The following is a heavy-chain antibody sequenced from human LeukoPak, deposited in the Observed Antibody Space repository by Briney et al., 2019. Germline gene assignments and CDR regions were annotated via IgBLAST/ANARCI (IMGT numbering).Heavy chain of an antibody. CDR2: ISGSGGST. CDR1: GFTFSSYA. D-gene: IGHD3-16*01. J-gene: IGHJ4*02. CDR3: AKGLNDYVWGSPLE. V-gene: IGHV3-23*01. Sequence: QPGGSLRLSCASSGFTFSSYAMSWVRQAPGKGLDWVSAISGSGGSTYYADSVKGRFTISRDNSKNTLYLQMNSLRAEDTAVYYSAKGLNDYVWGSPLEWGQGTLVTVSS.